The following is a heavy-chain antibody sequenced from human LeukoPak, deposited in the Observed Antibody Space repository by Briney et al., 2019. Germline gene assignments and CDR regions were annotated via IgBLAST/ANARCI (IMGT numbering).Heavy chain of an antibody. D-gene: IGHD6-19*01. CDR1: GGSISSSSYY. J-gene: IGHJ4*02. CDR2: IYYSGST. CDR3: ARQRQWLVPYYFDY. Sequence: SETLSLTCTVSGGSISSSSYYWGWIRQPPGKGQEWIGSIYYSGSTYYNPSLKSRVTISVDTSKNQFSLKLSSVTAADTAVYYCARQRQWLVPYYFDYWGQGTLVTVSS. V-gene: IGHV4-39*01.